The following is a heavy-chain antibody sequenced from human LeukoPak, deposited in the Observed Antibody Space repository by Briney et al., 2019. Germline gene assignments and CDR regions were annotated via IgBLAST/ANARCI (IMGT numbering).Heavy chain of an antibody. V-gene: IGHV3-48*04. Sequence: PGGSLRLSCAASGFTFSSYSMNWVRQAPGKGLEWVSYISSSGSTIYYADSVKGRFTISRDNAKNSLYLQMNSLRAENTAVYYCARGTLGYDSSGYSDYWGQGTLVTVSS. CDR1: GFTFSSYS. J-gene: IGHJ4*02. CDR3: ARGTLGYDSSGYSDY. CDR2: ISSSGSTI. D-gene: IGHD3-22*01.